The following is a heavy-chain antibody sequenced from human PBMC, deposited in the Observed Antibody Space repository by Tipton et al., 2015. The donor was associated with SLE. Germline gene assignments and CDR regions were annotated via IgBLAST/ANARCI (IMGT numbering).Heavy chain of an antibody. Sequence: SLRLSCAASGFTFSDYYMNWVRQAPGKGLEWVSTISGSGGSTYYADSVKGRSTISRDNSKNTLYLQMNSLRAEDTAVYYCAKSGPDIVVVTAAAFDIWGQGTMVTVSS. J-gene: IGHJ3*02. CDR2: ISGSGGST. CDR1: GFTFSDYY. D-gene: IGHD2-21*02. V-gene: IGHV3-23*01. CDR3: AKSGPDIVVVTAAAFDI.